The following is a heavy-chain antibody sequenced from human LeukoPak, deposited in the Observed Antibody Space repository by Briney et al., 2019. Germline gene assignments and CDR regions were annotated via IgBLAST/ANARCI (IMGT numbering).Heavy chain of an antibody. V-gene: IGHV3-30*03. CDR3: ARDSSGSLDY. Sequence: GGSLRLSCAASGFTFSSYVMHWVRQAPGKGLEWVAVISSDGSNKYYVDSVKDRFTISRDNSKNTLYLQMSSLRTEDTAFYYCARDSSGSLDYWGQGTLVTVSS. D-gene: IGHD1-26*01. J-gene: IGHJ4*02. CDR1: GFTFSSYV. CDR2: ISSDGSNK.